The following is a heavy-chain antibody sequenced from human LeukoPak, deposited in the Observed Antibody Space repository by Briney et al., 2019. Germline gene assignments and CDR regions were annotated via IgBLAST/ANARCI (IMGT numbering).Heavy chain of an antibody. CDR2: IYSGGST. V-gene: IGHV3-66*02. D-gene: IGHD3-3*02. Sequence: GGSLRLFCAASGFTVSSNYMSWVRQAPGKGLEWVSVIYSGGSTYYADSVKGRFTISRDNSKNTLYLQMNSLRAEDTAVYYCARAFRTFGVVPPDYWGQGTLVSVSS. CDR1: GFTVSSNY. J-gene: IGHJ4*02. CDR3: ARAFRTFGVVPPDY.